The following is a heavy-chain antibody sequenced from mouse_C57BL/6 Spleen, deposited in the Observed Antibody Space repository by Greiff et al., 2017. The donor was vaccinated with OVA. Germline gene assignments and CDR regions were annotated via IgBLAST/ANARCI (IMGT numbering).Heavy chain of an antibody. CDR3: ARGVYGYSYYFDY. J-gene: IGHJ2*01. D-gene: IGHD2-2*01. V-gene: IGHV1-39*01. Sequence: EVQLQESGPELVKPGASVKISCKASGYSFTDYNMNWVKQTNGKSLEWIGVFNPNYGTTSYNQKFKGKATLTVDQSSSTAYMQLNSLTSEDSAVYYCARGVYGYSYYFDYWGQGTTLTVSS. CDR1: GYSFTDYN. CDR2: FNPNYGTT.